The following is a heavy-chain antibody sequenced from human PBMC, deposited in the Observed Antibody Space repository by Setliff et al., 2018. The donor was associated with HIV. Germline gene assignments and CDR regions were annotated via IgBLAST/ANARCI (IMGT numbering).Heavy chain of an antibody. J-gene: IGHJ3*02. CDR1: GNIFTTYG. CDR3: AKDQDGLQFLEWLQPTFDI. D-gene: IGHD3-3*01. CDR2: ISASNDNT. Sequence: ASVKVSCKASGNIFTTYGISWVRQAPGQGLEWMGWISASNDNTNYAQKFQGRVTMTTDTSTNTAYMELRSLRSDDTAVYYCAKDQDGLQFLEWLQPTFDIWGQGTTVTVSS. V-gene: IGHV1-18*01.